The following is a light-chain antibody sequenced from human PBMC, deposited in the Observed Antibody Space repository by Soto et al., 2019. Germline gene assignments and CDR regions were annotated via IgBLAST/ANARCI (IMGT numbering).Light chain of an antibody. J-gene: IGKJ1*01. CDR2: DAS. CDR1: QSIGDW. Sequence: DMPMTQSPSTLSASVGARVTITCRASQSIGDWLAWYQQKPGKAPKLLIYDASILQSGVPSRFSGSGSGTEFTLTISRLQPDDLATYYCQQYSRSSWTFGQGTKV. CDR3: QQYSRSSWT. V-gene: IGKV1-5*01.